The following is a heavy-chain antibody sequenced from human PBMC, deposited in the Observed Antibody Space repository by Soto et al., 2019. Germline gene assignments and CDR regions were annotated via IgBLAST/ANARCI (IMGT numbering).Heavy chain of an antibody. J-gene: IGHJ6*02. D-gene: IGHD5-18*01. V-gene: IGHV3-72*01. Sequence: GGSLRLSCAASGFTFSDHYMDWVRQAPGKGLEWVGRTRNKANSYTTEYVASVKGRFTISRDDSKNSLYLQMNSLKTEDTAVYYCARVDTAMDYYYYGMDVWGQGTTVTVSS. CDR1: GFTFSDHY. CDR2: TRNKANSYTT. CDR3: ARVDTAMDYYYYGMDV.